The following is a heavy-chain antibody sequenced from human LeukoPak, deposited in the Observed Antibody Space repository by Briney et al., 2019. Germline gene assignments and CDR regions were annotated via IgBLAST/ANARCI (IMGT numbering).Heavy chain of an antibody. CDR2: ISAYNGNT. J-gene: IGHJ5*02. Sequence: SVTLSCKASGYTFTSYDISWVRQAPGQGLEWMGWISAYNGNTNYAQKLQGRVTMTTDTSTSTAYMELSRLRSDDTAVYYCARGYSSSWAAGNWFDPWGQGTLVTVSS. D-gene: IGHD6-13*01. CDR3: ARGYSSSWAAGNWFDP. V-gene: IGHV1-18*01. CDR1: GYTFTSYD.